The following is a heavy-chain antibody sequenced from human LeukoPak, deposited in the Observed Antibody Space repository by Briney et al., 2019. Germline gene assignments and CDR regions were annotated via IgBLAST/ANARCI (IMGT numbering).Heavy chain of an antibody. D-gene: IGHD3-16*02. CDR1: GFTFSSYW. V-gene: IGHV3-7*04. Sequence: GGSLRLSCAASGFTFSSYWMSWVRQAPGKGLEWVANIKQDGSEKYYVDSVKGRFTISRDNAKNSLYLQMNSLRAEDTAVYYCARASFLGELSLWFGYWGQGTLVTVSS. J-gene: IGHJ4*02. CDR3: ARASFLGELSLWFGY. CDR2: IKQDGSEK.